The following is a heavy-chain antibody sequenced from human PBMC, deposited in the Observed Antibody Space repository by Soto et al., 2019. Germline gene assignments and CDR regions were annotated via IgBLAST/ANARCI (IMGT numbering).Heavy chain of an antibody. CDR2: IRRKANSYTK. CDR3: AMLGGWSGGSSGMDV. D-gene: IGHD6-19*01. CDR1: GSIFRDYT. Sequence: EVQLVESGGALVRLGGSWRFSCQASGSIFRDYTRDWVRQAPGRGLGWVGRIRRKANSYTKEYAASVKGRFTISRDDSKNSLYLQMNSLKSEDTAVYYCAMLGGWSGGSSGMDVWGQGTTVTVSS. J-gene: IGHJ6*02. V-gene: IGHV3-72*01.